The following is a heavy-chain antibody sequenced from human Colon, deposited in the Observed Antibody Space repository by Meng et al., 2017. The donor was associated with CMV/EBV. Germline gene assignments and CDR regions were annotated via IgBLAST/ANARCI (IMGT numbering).Heavy chain of an antibody. J-gene: IGHJ1*01. CDR2: ISYDGSNN. Sequence: SLRLSCAASGFIFSYYNMHWVRQAPGKGLEWVALISYDGSNNYYADSVKGRFRISRDNSKNTLYLQMNSLRVEDMGVYYCVKDPGWNKEFYFKFWGQGTVVTVSS. CDR1: GFIFSYYN. CDR3: VKDPGWNKEFYFKF. D-gene: IGHD1/OR15-1a*01. V-gene: IGHV3-30-3*01.